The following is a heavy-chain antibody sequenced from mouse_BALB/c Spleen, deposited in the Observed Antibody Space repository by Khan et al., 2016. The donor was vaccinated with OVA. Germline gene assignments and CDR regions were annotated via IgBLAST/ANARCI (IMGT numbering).Heavy chain of an antibody. J-gene: IGHJ4*01. D-gene: IGHD2-3*01. V-gene: IGHV3-2*02. Sequence: VQLKESGPGLVKPSQSLSLTCTVTGYSITSDYAWNWIRQFPGNKLEWMGYISSSGSTNYNPALQSRISITLDTSKNQFFLQLNSVTTEDTATSYCARDGSRYNYAMDYWGQGTSVTVSS. CDR1: GYSITSDYA. CDR3: ARDGSRYNYAMDY. CDR2: ISSSGST.